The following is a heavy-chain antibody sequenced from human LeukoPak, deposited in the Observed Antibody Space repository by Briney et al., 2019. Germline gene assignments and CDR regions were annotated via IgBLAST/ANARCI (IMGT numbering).Heavy chain of an antibody. Sequence: ASVKVFCKASGYTFTSYGISWVRQAPGQGLEWMGWISAYNGNTNYAQKLQGRVTMTTDTSTSTAYMELRSLRSDDTAVYYCARDKKVITSKVWFDPWGQGTLVTVSS. V-gene: IGHV1-18*01. J-gene: IGHJ5*02. CDR1: GYTFTSYG. CDR2: ISAYNGNT. CDR3: ARDKKVITSKVWFDP. D-gene: IGHD3-22*01.